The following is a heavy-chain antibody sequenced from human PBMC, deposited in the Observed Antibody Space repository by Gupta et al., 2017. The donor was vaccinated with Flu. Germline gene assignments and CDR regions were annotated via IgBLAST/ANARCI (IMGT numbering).Heavy chain of an antibody. D-gene: IGHD1-7*01. CDR1: GFVFGSYG. CDR2: ISYDGSKT. Sequence: QGKLEESGGGVVQPGRSLSLSCAAFGFVFGSYGMNWVRQAPGKGLEWVAMISYDGSKTSYADSVKGRVTVSRDNSRDTLYLQMNSLTDDDTAVYYCAKTGTTGYYYMDVWGSGTTVIVS. V-gene: IGHV3-30*18. CDR3: AKTGTTGYYYMDV. J-gene: IGHJ6*03.